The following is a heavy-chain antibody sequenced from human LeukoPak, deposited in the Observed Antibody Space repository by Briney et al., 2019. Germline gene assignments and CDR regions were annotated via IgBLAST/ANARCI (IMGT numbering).Heavy chain of an antibody. J-gene: IGHJ4*02. CDR1: GFTFSSYA. Sequence: PGGSLRLSCAASGFTFSSYAMHWVRQAPGKGLEWVAVISYDGSNEYYADSVKGRFTISRDNSKNTLYLQMNSLRAEDTAVYYCARVSGFLEWLQHFDYWGQGTLVTVSS. CDR2: ISYDGSNE. CDR3: ARVSGFLEWLQHFDY. D-gene: IGHD3-3*01. V-gene: IGHV3-30-3*01.